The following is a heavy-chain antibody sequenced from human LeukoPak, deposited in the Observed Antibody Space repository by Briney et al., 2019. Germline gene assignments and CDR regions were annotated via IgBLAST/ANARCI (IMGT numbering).Heavy chain of an antibody. D-gene: IGHD2-8*01. Sequence: AASVKVSCKASGYTFTSYGISWVRQAPGQGLEWMGWISAYNGNTNYAQKLQGSVTMTTDTSTSTAYMELRSLRSDDTAVYYCARVYCTNGVCYSPLNYWGQGTLVTVSS. CDR1: GYTFTSYG. CDR2: ISAYNGNT. CDR3: ARVYCTNGVCYSPLNY. V-gene: IGHV1-18*01. J-gene: IGHJ4*02.